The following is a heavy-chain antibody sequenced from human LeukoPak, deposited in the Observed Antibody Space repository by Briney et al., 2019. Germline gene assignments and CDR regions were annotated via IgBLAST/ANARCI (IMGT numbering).Heavy chain of an antibody. CDR1: GYTLTELS. CDR3: ATGLTTMVRGVIRD. J-gene: IGHJ4*02. V-gene: IGHV1-24*01. Sequence: ASVKVSCKVSGYTLTELSMHWVRQAPGKGLEWMGGFDPEDGETIYAQKFQGRVTMTEDTSTDTAYMELSSLRSEDTAVYYCATGLTTMVRGVIRDWGQGTLVTVSS. CDR2: FDPEDGET. D-gene: IGHD3-10*01.